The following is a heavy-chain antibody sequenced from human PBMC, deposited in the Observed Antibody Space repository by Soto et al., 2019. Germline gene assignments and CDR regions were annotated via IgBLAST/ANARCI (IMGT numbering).Heavy chain of an antibody. D-gene: IGHD4-17*01. Sequence: SGPTLVNPTQTLTLTCTFSGFSLSTSGMCVSWIRQPPGKALEWLARIDWDDDKYYSTSLKTRLTISKDTSKNQVVLTMTNMDPVDTATYYCARITNDYGDYIHYYYMDVWGKGTTVTVSS. CDR2: IDWDDDK. J-gene: IGHJ6*03. CDR3: ARITNDYGDYIHYYYMDV. CDR1: GFSLSTSGMC. V-gene: IGHV2-70*11.